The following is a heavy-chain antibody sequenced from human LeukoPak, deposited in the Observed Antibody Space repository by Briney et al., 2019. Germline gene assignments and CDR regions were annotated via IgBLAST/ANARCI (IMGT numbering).Heavy chain of an antibody. Sequence: PSETLSLTCTVSGYSISSGYYWGWIRQPPGKGLEWIGTFYHSGSTYYNPSLKSRVTISVDTSKNQFSLKLSSVTAADTAVYYCAREPGVAVAGTWGQGTMVTVSS. J-gene: IGHJ3*01. D-gene: IGHD6-19*01. CDR2: FYHSGST. CDR3: AREPGVAVAGT. CDR1: GYSISSGYY. V-gene: IGHV4-38-2*02.